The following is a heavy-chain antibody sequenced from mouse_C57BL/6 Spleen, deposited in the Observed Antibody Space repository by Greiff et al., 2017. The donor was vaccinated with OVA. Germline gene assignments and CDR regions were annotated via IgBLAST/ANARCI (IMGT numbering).Heavy chain of an antibody. D-gene: IGHD2-3*01. CDR2: INPGSGST. Sequence: VQLQQPGAELVKPGASVKMSCKASGYTFPSYRITWVNQRPGQGLEWIGDINPGSGSTHYNEKFKSKATLTVDPSSSTAYMQLNSLTSEDSAVYYCARSDDGYYDWYFDVWGTGTTLTVSS. CDR3: ARSDDGYYDWYFDV. J-gene: IGHJ1*03. V-gene: IGHV1-55*01. CDR1: GYTFPSYR.